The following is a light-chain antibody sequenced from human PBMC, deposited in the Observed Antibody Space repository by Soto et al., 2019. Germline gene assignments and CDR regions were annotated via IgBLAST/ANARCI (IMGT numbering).Light chain of an antibody. CDR2: GAS. J-gene: IGKJ1*01. CDR3: QQYNKWPLA. V-gene: IGKV3-15*01. CDR1: QSVSDK. Sequence: IVMTQSPVTLTVSPGERATLSCRASQSVSDKLAWYQQKPGQAPRLLIYGASTRATDIPARFSGSGSGTEFTLIIRSLQSEDFAFYYCQQYNKWPLAFGRGTKVEIK.